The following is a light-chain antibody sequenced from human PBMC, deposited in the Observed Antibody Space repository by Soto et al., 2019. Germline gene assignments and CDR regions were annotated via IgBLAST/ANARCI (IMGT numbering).Light chain of an antibody. J-gene: IGLJ3*02. CDR2: EVS. V-gene: IGLV2-8*01. CDR1: SSDVGDYNS. Sequence: QSALTQPPSASGSPGRSVTISCSGTSSDVGDYNSVSWYQQHPGKAPKLMIYEVSKRPSGVPDRFSGSKSGNAASLTVSGLQAEDEADYYCCSYAGSNIWVFGGGTMVTVL. CDR3: CSYAGSNIWV.